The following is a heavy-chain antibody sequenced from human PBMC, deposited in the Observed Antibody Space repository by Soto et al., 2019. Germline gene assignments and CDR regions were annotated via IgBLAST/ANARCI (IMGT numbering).Heavy chain of an antibody. V-gene: IGHV3-74*01. CDR3: ARDQSYGGYFYYAMDV. Sequence: LRLSCAASEFSFSTYWMHWVRQAPGKGLVWVSRINTDGSRTSYADSVKGRFTISRDNAKNTLYLQMNSLRAEDTAVYYCARDQSYGGYFYYAMDVWGQGTTVTVSS. D-gene: IGHD3-10*01. CDR2: INTDGSRT. J-gene: IGHJ6*02. CDR1: EFSFSTYW.